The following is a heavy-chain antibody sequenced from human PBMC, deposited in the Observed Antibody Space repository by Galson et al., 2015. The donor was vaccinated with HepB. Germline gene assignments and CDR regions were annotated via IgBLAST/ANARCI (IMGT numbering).Heavy chain of an antibody. Sequence: SLRLSCAASGFTFSSYAMHWVRQAPGKGLEWVAVISYDGGNKYYADSVKGRFTISRDNSKNTLYLQMNSLRAENTAVYYCAKDLYYDYVWGSYRFGAFDIWGQGTMVTVSS. CDR2: ISYDGGNK. J-gene: IGHJ3*02. CDR3: AKDLYYDYVWGSYRFGAFDI. V-gene: IGHV3-30*04. CDR1: GFTFSSYA. D-gene: IGHD3-16*02.